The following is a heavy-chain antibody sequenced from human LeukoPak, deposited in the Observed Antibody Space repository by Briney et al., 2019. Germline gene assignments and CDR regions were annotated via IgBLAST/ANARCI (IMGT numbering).Heavy chain of an antibody. CDR3: ARDGTDYDYVWGSYPNLEGSYYFDY. Sequence: SETLPLTRTVSGGSIRRYYWSWIRQPAGKGLEWIGRIYTSGSTNYNPSLKSRVTMSVDTSKNQFSLKLSSVTAADTAVYYCARDGTDYDYVWGSYPNLEGSYYFDYWGQGTLVTVSS. CDR1: GGSIRRYY. V-gene: IGHV4-4*07. D-gene: IGHD3-16*02. J-gene: IGHJ4*02. CDR2: IYTSGST.